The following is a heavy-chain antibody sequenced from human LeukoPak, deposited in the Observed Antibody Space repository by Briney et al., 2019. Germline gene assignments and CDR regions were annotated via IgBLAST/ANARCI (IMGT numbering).Heavy chain of an antibody. CDR3: ARDGDRYCSGGSCYYHY. D-gene: IGHD2-15*01. CDR1: GFTFSSYS. CDR2: ISSSSSYI. Sequence: GRSLRLSCAASGFTFSSYSMNWVRQAPGKGLEWVSSISSSSSYIYYADSVKGRFTISRDNAKNSLYLQMNSLRAEDTAVYYCARDGDRYCSGGSCYYHYWGQGTLVTVSS. J-gene: IGHJ4*02. V-gene: IGHV3-21*01.